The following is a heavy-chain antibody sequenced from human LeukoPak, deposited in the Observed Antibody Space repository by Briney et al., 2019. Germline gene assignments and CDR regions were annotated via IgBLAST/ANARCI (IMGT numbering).Heavy chain of an antibody. J-gene: IGHJ5*02. V-gene: IGHV4-39*01. CDR3: VRLSTTLFGVVIQIDP. CDR1: GGSITNTGYY. D-gene: IGHD3-3*01. CDR2: LSSSGKT. Sequence: RTSETLSLTCSVSGGSITNTGYYWGWIRQPPGKGLEWIGHLSSSGKTYSNSSLNSRLAISVDASTNQVSLNLTSVTAADTAIYFCVRLSTTLFGVVIQIDPWGQGTLVTASS.